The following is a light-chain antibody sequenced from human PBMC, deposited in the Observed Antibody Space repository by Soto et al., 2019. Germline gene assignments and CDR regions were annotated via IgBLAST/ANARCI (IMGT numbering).Light chain of an antibody. CDR1: SSYVGGYNY. CDR3: SSYTSDSTYV. CDR2: DVS. Sequence: QSALTQPASVSGSPGQFITISCTRTSSYVGGYNYVSWYQEHPGKAPKLMIYDVSNRPSGVSNRFSGSKSDNTASLTISGLQAEDEADYYCSSYTSDSTYVFGTGTKVTVL. J-gene: IGLJ1*01. V-gene: IGLV2-14*01.